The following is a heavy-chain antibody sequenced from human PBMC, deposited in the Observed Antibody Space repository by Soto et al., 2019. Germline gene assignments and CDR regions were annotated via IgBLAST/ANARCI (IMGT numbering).Heavy chain of an antibody. CDR2: VSSDGTNI. J-gene: IGHJ4*02. CDR3: ARSRYLEY. V-gene: IGHV3-30*03. D-gene: IGHD1-20*01. Sequence: PGGSLRLSCAASGFTFSTYGMNWVRQAPGKGLEWVAIVSSDGTNIHYVDSVEGRFTISRDNAKNSLYLQMNSLRAEDTAVYYYARSRYLEYWGQGTLVTVSS. CDR1: GFTFSTYG.